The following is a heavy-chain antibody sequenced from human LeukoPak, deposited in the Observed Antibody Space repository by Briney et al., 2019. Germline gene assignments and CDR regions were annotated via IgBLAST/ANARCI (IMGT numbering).Heavy chain of an antibody. D-gene: IGHD2-15*01. V-gene: IGHV3-23*01. CDR1: GLTFSSYN. CDR3: TKDQGGGYFEY. CDR2: ISGDGDST. J-gene: IGHJ4*02. Sequence: PGGSLRLSCVASGLTFSSYNMNWVRQAPGKGLEWVSAISGDGDSTYYADSVKGRFTISRDNSKNTLYVQMNSLRVEDTAIYYCTKDQGGGYFEYWGQGVLVIVSS.